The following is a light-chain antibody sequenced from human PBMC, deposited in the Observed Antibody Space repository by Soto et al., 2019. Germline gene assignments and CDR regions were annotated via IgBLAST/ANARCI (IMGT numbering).Light chain of an antibody. CDR2: EDT. V-gene: IGLV2-23*01. J-gene: IGLJ1*01. CDR3: CSYVGASTYV. Sequence: QSVLTQPASVSGSPGQSITISCTGTTSFVGSYNFVSWYQQLPGKAPQVLIYEDTKRPSGVSNRFSGSISGSTASLTISGLPAEDEADYHCCSYVGASTYVFGTGTKLTVL. CDR1: TSFVGSYNF.